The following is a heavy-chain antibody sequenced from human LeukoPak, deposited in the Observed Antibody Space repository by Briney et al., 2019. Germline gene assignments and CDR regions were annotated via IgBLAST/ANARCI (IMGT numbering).Heavy chain of an antibody. CDR2: IYSDGST. J-gene: IGHJ3*02. V-gene: IGHV3-53*01. CDR3: ARATSDAFDI. Sequence: GGSLRLSCAASGFIVSGDFMSWVRQAPGKGLEWVSVIYSDGSTYYADSVKGRFTISRDNSKNTLGLQMNSLRAEDTAVYYCARATSDAFDIWGQGAMVTVSS. D-gene: IGHD6-6*01. CDR1: GFIVSGDF.